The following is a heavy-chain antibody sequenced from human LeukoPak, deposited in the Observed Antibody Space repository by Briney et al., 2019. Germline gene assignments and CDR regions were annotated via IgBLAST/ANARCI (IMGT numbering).Heavy chain of an antibody. CDR1: GYSFTTYW. J-gene: IGHJ4*02. Sequence: GASLKISCKVSGYSFTTYWIAWVRQMPGKGLEWMGIIYPGDSDTRYSPSFQGQVTISADKSICTAYLQWTGLKASDTAMYYCARGYTVTGAYFDYWGQGTLVTVSS. D-gene: IGHD4-17*01. CDR3: ARGYTVTGAYFDY. V-gene: IGHV5-51*01. CDR2: IYPGDSDT.